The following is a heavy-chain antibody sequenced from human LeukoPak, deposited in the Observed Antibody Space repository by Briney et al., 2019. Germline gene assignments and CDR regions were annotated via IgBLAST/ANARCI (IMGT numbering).Heavy chain of an antibody. CDR1: GFIFSSSA. V-gene: IGHV1-58*01. J-gene: IGHJ4*02. CDR2: IVVGSGNT. Sequence: SVRVSCKASGFIFSSSAVQWVRQARGQRLEWIGWIVVGSGNTNYAQNFQERVTITRDMSTSTAYMELSSLRSEDTAVYYCVADCYGDCIDWGQGTLVTVSS. D-gene: IGHD4-17*01. CDR3: VADCYGDCID.